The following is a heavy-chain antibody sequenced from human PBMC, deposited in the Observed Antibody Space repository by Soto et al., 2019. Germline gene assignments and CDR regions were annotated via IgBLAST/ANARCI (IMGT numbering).Heavy chain of an antibody. CDR3: ARMRLRSFDI. V-gene: IGHV2-26*01. Sequence: QVTLKESGPVLVKPTETLTLTCTVSGFSLSNARMGVSWIRQPPGKPLEWLAHICSNDEKSYSTSLKSRLPIXXDTSERQVVLTMTNMDPVDTATYYCARMRLRSFDIWGQGTMVTVSS. CDR1: GFSLSNARMG. J-gene: IGHJ3*02. D-gene: IGHD4-17*01. CDR2: ICSNDEK.